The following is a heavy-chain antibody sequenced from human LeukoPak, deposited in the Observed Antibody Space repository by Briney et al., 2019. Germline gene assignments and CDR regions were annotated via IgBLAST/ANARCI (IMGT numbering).Heavy chain of an antibody. CDR1: GFTFGDYA. Sequence: GGSLRLSCTASGFTFGDYAMSWVRQAPGKGLEWVGFIRSKAYGGTTEYAASVKGRFTISRDDSKSIAYLQMIGLKTEDTAVYYCTRGVRTTAMNRGYFYWGQGTLVTVSS. V-gene: IGHV3-49*04. CDR3: TRGVRTTAMNRGYFY. D-gene: IGHD5-18*01. J-gene: IGHJ4*02. CDR2: IRSKAYGGTT.